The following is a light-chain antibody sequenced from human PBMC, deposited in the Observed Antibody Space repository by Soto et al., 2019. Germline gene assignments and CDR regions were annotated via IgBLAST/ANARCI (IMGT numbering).Light chain of an antibody. CDR3: SSDTSSSTPRYV. Sequence: QSVLTQPASVSGSPGQSIPISCTGTSSDVGGYNYVSWYQQHPGKAPKLMIYEVSNRPSGVSNRFSGSKSGNTASLTISGLQAEDEADYYCSSDTSSSTPRYVFGTGTKVTVL. CDR2: EVS. CDR1: SSDVGGYNY. J-gene: IGLJ1*01. V-gene: IGLV2-14*01.